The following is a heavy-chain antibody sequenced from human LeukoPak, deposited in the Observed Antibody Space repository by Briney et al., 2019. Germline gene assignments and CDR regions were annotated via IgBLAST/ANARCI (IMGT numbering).Heavy chain of an antibody. J-gene: IGHJ4*02. V-gene: IGHV4-30-2*05. CDR3: ARAGISGSYYFDY. CDR2: IYHSGST. Sequence: SQTLSLTCAVSGGSISSGGYSWSWIRQPPGKGLEWIGYIYHSGSTYYNPSLKSRVTISVDTSKNQFSLKLSSVTAADTAVYYCARAGISGSYYFDYWGQGTLVTVSS. D-gene: IGHD3-10*01. CDR1: GGSISSGGYS.